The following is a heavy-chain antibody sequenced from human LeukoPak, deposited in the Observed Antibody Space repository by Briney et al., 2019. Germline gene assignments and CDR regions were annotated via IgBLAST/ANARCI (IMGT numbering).Heavy chain of an antibody. D-gene: IGHD3-22*01. CDR3: ARRGNYDSSSFDD. CDR1: GYSISSGYY. V-gene: IGHV4-38-2*02. CDR2: IYHTGST. J-gene: IGHJ4*02. Sequence: SETLSLTCTVSGYSISSGYYWGWIRQLPGKGLEWIGRIYHTGSTYYNPSLKSRVTISVDTSKNQFSLKLSSVAAADTAVYYCARRGNYDSSSFDDWGQGTLVTVSS.